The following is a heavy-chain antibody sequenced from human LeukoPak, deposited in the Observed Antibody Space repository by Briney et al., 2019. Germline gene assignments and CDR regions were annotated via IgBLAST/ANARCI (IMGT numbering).Heavy chain of an antibody. CDR3: ARPIAAARGLY. CDR1: GYTFTGYY. CDR2: INPNSGGT. J-gene: IGHJ4*02. Sequence: ASVKVSCKXSGYTFTGYYMHWVRQAPGQGLEWMGRINPNSGGTNYSQKFQGRVTMTRDTSISTAYMELSRLRSDDTAVYYCARPIAAARGLYWGQGTLVTVSS. D-gene: IGHD6-13*01. V-gene: IGHV1-2*06.